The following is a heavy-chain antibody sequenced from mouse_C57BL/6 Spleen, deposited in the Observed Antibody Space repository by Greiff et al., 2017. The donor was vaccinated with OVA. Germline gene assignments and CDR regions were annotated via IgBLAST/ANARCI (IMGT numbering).Heavy chain of an antibody. CDR2: IDPANGNT. D-gene: IGHD2-5*01. V-gene: IGHV14-3*01. J-gene: IGHJ3*01. CDR3: ARSYYSNYEGAWFAY. Sequence: VQLQQSVAELVRPGASVKLSCTASGFNIKNTYMHWVKQRPEQGLEWIGRIDPANGNTKYATKFQGKATITADASSNTAYLQLSSLTSEDTAIYYCARSYYSNYEGAWFAYWGQGTLVTVSA. CDR1: GFNIKNTY.